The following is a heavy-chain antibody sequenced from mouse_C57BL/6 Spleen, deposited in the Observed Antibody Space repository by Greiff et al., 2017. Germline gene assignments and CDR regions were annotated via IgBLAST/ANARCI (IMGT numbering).Heavy chain of an antibody. CDR1: GYTFTDYY. Sequence: VQLQQSGPELVKPGASVKISCKASGYTFTDYYMNWVKQSHGKSLEWIGDINPNNGGTSYNQKFKGKATLTVDKSSSTAYMELRSLTSEDSAVYYCARDWDTAVVAPGFAYWGQGTLVTVSA. CDR2: INPNNGGT. V-gene: IGHV1-26*01. J-gene: IGHJ3*01. D-gene: IGHD1-1*01. CDR3: ARDWDTAVVAPGFAY.